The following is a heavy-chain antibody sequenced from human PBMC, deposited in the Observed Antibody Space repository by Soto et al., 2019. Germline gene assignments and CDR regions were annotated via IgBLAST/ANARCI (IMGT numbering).Heavy chain of an antibody. V-gene: IGHV4-59*01. CDR3: ARGRGQPLQPLD. J-gene: IGHJ4*02. CDR2: IYYSGNT. Sequence: QVQLQESGPGLVKPSETLSLTCTVSGVSISSYYCSWIRQPPGKGLEWIGYIYYSGNTNYNPSLKSGVTISIDAYKNQFSLELSSVTAADSAVYLCARGRGQPLQPLDWGQGTLVTVS. CDR1: GVSISSYY. D-gene: IGHD2-15*01.